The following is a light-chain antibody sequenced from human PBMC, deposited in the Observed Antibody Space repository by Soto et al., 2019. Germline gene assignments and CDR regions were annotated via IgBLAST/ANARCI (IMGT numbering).Light chain of an antibody. CDR2: AAS. J-gene: IGKJ2*01. V-gene: IGKV1-8*01. CDR3: QQYYSYPPYT. CDR1: QGISSY. Sequence: AIRMTQSPSSFSASTGDRVTITCRASQGISSYLAWYQQKPGKAPKLLIYAASTLQSGVPSRFSGSGSGTDFTIXIXCLQSXXFATYYCQQYYSYPPYTFGQGTKLEIK.